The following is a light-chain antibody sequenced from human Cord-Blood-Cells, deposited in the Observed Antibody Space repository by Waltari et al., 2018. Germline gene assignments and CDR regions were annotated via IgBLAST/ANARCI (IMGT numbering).Light chain of an antibody. CDR2: GKN. CDR3: NCLDSSGNHVV. V-gene: IGLV3-19*01. Sequence: SSELTQDPAVSVALVQTVRITCQGDSPRSHYATWYQQKPGPAPVLVIYGKNNRPSGIPNRFSGSSSGNTASLTITGSQAEDGADYYCNCLDSSGNHVVFGGGTKLAVL. CDR1: SPRSHY. J-gene: IGLJ2*01.